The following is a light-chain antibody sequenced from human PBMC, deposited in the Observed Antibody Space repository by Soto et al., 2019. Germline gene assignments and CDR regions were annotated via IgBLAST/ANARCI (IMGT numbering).Light chain of an antibody. Sequence: QSALTQPASVSGSPGQSITISCIGTSSDIGAYNFVSWYQQHPGKAPKLMLYDVNIRPSGVSNRFSGSKSGNTASLTISGLQAEDEAYYYCTSWTTSTTMIFGGGTKLTVL. CDR2: DVN. CDR1: SSDIGAYNF. V-gene: IGLV2-14*03. J-gene: IGLJ2*01. CDR3: TSWTTSTTMI.